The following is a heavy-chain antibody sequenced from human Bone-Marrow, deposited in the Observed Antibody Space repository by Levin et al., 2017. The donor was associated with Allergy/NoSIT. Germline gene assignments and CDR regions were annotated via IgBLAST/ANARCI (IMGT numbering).Heavy chain of an antibody. J-gene: IGHJ3*01. CDR1: GYNFSDYW. CDR2: IYPGDSDT. D-gene: IGHD2-2*01. Sequence: GESLKISCKGSGYNFSDYWIAWVRQMPGKGLEWMGLIYPGDSDTRYSPSFQGQVTISADKSISTAFLQWRSLKASDTAMYYCARPFYCRATTCYGGRHAFEVWGQGTMVTVSS. V-gene: IGHV5-51*01. CDR3: ARPFYCRATTCYGGRHAFEV.